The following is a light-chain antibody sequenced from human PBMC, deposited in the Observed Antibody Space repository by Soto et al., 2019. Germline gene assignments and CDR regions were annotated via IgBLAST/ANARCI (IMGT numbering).Light chain of an antibody. Sequence: EIVLTQSPGAVSVSPGDRATLSCRASQSGTGTYLAWYQQKSAHPPRLLIDSVSSRAKGVPDRFTGGGSGTDFSLTIDNLEAEDVAVYYCHQYGSTPHTFGQGTKLEI. J-gene: IGKJ2*01. CDR2: SVS. CDR3: HQYGSTPHT. CDR1: QSGTGTY. V-gene: IGKV3-20*01.